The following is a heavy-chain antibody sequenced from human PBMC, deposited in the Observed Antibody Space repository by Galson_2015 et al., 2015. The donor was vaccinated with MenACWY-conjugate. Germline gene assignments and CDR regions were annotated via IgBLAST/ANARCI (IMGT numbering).Heavy chain of an antibody. Sequence: SLRLACAASGVTFSSSSMNWVRQAPGKGLEWASYISSSSSTIYYADSVKGRFTISRDKAKNSLYLQMNSLRAEDTAVYYCARDSLKPEYYYDSSDPPRYFDYWGQGTLVTVSS. CDR1: GVTFSSSS. CDR2: ISSSSSTI. V-gene: IGHV3-48*01. CDR3: ARDSLKPEYYYDSSDPPRYFDY. J-gene: IGHJ4*02. D-gene: IGHD3-22*01.